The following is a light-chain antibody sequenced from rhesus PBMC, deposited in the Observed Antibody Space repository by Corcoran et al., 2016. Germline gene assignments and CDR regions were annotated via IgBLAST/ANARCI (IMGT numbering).Light chain of an antibody. CDR2: EAF. J-gene: IGKJ2*01. V-gene: IGKV1-22*01. Sequence: DIQMTQSPSSLSASVGDRVTITCRASQGITKDLAWYQQKPGETPKLLIYEAFSLQSGIPLRCSGLGSGTDLTLSISSLQSYDFATYSCQHYPRTPSSFGPGAKVEIK. CDR1: QGITKD. CDR3: QHYPRTPSS.